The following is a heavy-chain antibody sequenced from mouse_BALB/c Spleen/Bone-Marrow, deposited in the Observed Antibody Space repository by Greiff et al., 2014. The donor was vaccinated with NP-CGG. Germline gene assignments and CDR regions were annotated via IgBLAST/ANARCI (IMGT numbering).Heavy chain of an antibody. V-gene: IGHV1-4*01. D-gene: IGHD2-3*01. CDR2: INPTSGYA. J-gene: IGHJ4*01. CDR3: ARSMIVYFAMDY. CDR1: GYTFTGYT. Sequence: VQLQQSGAELARPGASVKMSCKASGYTFTGYTIHWVKQRPGQGLEWIGNINPTSGYANYNQKFKDKATLTADKSSSTAYMQLSSLTSEDSAVFYCARSMIVYFAMDYWGQGTSVTVSS.